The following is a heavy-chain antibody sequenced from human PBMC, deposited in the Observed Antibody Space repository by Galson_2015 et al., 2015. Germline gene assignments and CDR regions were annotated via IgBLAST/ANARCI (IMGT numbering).Heavy chain of an antibody. CDR3: VGGYSYGPEENYGMDV. D-gene: IGHD5-18*01. V-gene: IGHV3-30-3*01. CDR2: ISYDGSNK. J-gene: IGHJ6*02. CDR1: GFTFSSYA. Sequence: SLRLSCAASGFTFSSYAMHWVRQAPGKGLEWVAVISYDGSNKYYADSVKGRFTISRDNSKNTLYLQMNSLRAEDTAVYYCVGGYSYGPEENYGMDVWGQGTTVTVSS.